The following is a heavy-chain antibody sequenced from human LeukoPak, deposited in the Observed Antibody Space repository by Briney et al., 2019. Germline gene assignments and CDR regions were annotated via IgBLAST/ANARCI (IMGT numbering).Heavy chain of an antibody. J-gene: IGHJ4*01. CDR1: GFTFSDYY. Sequence: GGSLRLSCAASGFTFSDYYMSWIRQAPGKGLEWVSYISNSGSTMYYADSVKGRFTISRDNAKNSLYLQMISLRAEDTAVYYCARGARLDTPNECRPDYWGQGTLVTVAS. CDR3: ARGARLDTPNECRPDY. V-gene: IGHV3-11*01. D-gene: IGHD1-1*01. CDR2: ISNSGSTM.